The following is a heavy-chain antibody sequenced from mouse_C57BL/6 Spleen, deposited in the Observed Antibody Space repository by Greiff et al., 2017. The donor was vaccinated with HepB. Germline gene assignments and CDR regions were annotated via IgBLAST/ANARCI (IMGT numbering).Heavy chain of an antibody. J-gene: IGHJ3*01. V-gene: IGHV5-6*01. CDR3: GRQEAYYSPSY. Sequence: EVQVVESGGDLVKPGGSLKLSCAASGFTFSSYGMSWVRQTPDTRLEWVATISSGGSYTYYPDRVKGRFTISRDNAKNTLYLQMSSLKSEDTAMYYCGRQEAYYSPSYWGQGTLVTVSA. CDR1: GFTFSSYG. CDR2: ISSGGSYT. D-gene: IGHD2-12*01.